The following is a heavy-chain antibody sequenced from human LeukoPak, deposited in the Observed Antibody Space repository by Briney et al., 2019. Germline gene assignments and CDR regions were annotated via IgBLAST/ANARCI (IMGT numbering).Heavy chain of an antibody. CDR3: ARGQPYDFWSGYLMRYYFDY. CDR2: IIPIFGTA. CDR1: GGTFSSYA. J-gene: IGHJ4*02. D-gene: IGHD3-3*01. V-gene: IGHV1-69*13. Sequence: SVKVSCKASGGTFSSYAISWVRQAPGQGLEWMGGIIPIFGTANYAQKFQGRVTITADESTSTAYMELSSLRSEDTAVYYCARGQPYDFWSGYLMRYYFDYWGQGTLVTVSS.